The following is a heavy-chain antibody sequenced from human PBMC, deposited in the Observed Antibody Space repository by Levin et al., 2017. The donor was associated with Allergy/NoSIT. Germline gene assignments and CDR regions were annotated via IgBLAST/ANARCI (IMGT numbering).Heavy chain of an antibody. CDR1: GYSFTSYW. V-gene: IGHV5-51*01. CDR2: IYPSDSDT. J-gene: IGHJ3*02. CDR3: ARPPTISPGDDAFDI. D-gene: IGHD3-9*01. Sequence: GESLKISCKGSGYSFTSYWIGWVRQMPGKGLEWMGIIYPSDSDTRYSPSFQGQVTISADKSISTAYLQWSSLKASDTAMYYCARPPTISPGDDAFDIWGQGTMVTVSS.